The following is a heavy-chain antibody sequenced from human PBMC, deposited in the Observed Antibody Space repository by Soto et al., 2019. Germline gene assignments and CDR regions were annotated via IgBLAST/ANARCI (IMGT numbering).Heavy chain of an antibody. CDR2: INPNSGGT. CDR3: ARGVVVAATPRYYYYMDV. CDR1: GYTFTGYY. V-gene: IGHV1-2*04. Sequence: ASVKVSCKASGYTFTGYYMHWVRQAPGQGLEWMGWINPNSGGTNYAQKFQGWVTMTRDTSISTAYMELSRLRSDDTAVYYCARGVVVAATPRYYYYMDVWGKGTTVTVSS. J-gene: IGHJ6*03. D-gene: IGHD2-15*01.